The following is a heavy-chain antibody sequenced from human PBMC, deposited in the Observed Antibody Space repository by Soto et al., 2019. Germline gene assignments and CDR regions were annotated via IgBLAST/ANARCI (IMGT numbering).Heavy chain of an antibody. Sequence: GASVKVSCKASGGTFSSYAISWVRQAPGQGLEWMGGIIPIFGTANYAQKFQGRVTITADESTSTAYMELSSLRSEDTAVYYCAREGTVVTQTAFDIWGQGTMVTVSS. CDR1: GGTFSSYA. V-gene: IGHV1-69*13. D-gene: IGHD2-15*01. CDR2: IIPIFGTA. CDR3: AREGTVVTQTAFDI. J-gene: IGHJ3*02.